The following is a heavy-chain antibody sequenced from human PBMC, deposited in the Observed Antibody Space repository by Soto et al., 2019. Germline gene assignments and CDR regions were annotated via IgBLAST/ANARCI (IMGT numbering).Heavy chain of an antibody. D-gene: IGHD3-22*01. V-gene: IGHV4-59*01. CDR3: ARAQAGADYYDSSGYYYFFDY. Sequence: SETLSLTCTVSVGSISSYYWSWIRQPPGKGLEWIGYIYYSGSTNYNPSLKSRVTISVDTSKNQFSLKLSSVTAADTAVYYCARAQAGADYYDSSGYYYFFDYWGQGTLVTVSS. J-gene: IGHJ4*02. CDR1: VGSISSYY. CDR2: IYYSGST.